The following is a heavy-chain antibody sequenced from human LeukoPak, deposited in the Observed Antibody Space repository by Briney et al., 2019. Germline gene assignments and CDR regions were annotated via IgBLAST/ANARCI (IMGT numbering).Heavy chain of an antibody. CDR2: ISGSGGGT. CDR1: GFTFSSYA. V-gene: IGHV3-23*01. CDR3: AKYPDIVVVTRTRAFNPANLGVPFDY. D-gene: IGHD2-21*02. Sequence: PGGSLRLSCTASGFTFSSYAMSWVRQAPGKGLEWVSAISGSGGGTYYADSVKGRFTISRDNSKNTLYLQMNSLRAEDTAVYYCAKYPDIVVVTRTRAFNPANLGVPFDYWGQGTLVTVSS. J-gene: IGHJ4*02.